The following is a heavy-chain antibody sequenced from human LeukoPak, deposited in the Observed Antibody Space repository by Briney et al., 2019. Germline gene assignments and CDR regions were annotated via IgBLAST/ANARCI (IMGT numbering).Heavy chain of an antibody. J-gene: IGHJ4*02. V-gene: IGHV4-59*12. CDR2: IYYSGST. CDR1: GGSISSYY. CDR3: ARVALAAAGAYYFDY. Sequence: SETLSLTCTVSGGSISSYYWSWIRQPPGKGLEWIGYIYYSGSTNYNPSLKSRVTMSVDTSKNQFSLKLSSVTAADTAVYYCARVALAAAGAYYFDYWGQGTLVTVSS. D-gene: IGHD6-13*01.